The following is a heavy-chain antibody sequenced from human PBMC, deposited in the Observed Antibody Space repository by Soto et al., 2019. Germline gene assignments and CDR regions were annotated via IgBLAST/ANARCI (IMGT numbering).Heavy chain of an antibody. Sequence: QVQLQQWGAGLLKPSETLSLTCAVYGGSFSGYYWSWIRQPPGKGLEWIGEINHSGSTNYNPSLKSRVTISVDTSKNQFSLKLSSVTAADTAVYYCARVFHEYGSGSSPWFDPWGQGTLVTVSS. V-gene: IGHV4-34*01. CDR1: GGSFSGYY. D-gene: IGHD3-10*01. CDR3: ARVFHEYGSGSSPWFDP. CDR2: INHSGST. J-gene: IGHJ5*02.